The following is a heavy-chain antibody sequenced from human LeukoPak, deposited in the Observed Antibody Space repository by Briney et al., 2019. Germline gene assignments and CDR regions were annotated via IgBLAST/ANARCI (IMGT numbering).Heavy chain of an antibody. D-gene: IGHD1-14*01. Sequence: KASETLSLTCAVYGGSFSGYYWSWIRQPPGKGLEWIGEINHSGSTNYNPSLKSRVTISVDTSKNQFSLKLSSVTAADTAVYYCARAGRFDPWGQGTLVTVSS. CDR2: INHSGST. J-gene: IGHJ5*02. CDR3: ARAGRFDP. CDR1: GGSFSGYY. V-gene: IGHV4-34*01.